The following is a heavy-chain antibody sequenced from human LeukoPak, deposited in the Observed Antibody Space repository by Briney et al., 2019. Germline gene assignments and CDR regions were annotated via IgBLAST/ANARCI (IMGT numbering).Heavy chain of an antibody. CDR3: ARVYGVNFDY. CDR2: IYSGGST. Sequence: GGSLRLSCEISGYMFSNAYLNWVRQAPGKGLEWVSVIYSGGSTYYADSVKGRFTISRDNSKNTLYLQMNSLRPEDTAVYYCARVYGVNFDYWGQETLVTVSS. CDR1: GYMFSNAY. J-gene: IGHJ4*02. V-gene: IGHV3-53*01. D-gene: IGHD4-17*01.